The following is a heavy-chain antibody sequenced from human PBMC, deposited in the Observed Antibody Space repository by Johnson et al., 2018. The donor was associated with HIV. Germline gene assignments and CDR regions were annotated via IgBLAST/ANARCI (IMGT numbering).Heavy chain of an antibody. CDR3: AKDASGSYSRAQSISDAFDI. D-gene: IGHD1-26*01. J-gene: IGHJ3*02. Sequence: VHLVESGGVVVQPGGSLRLYCAASGFTFDDYTMHWVRQAPGKGLEWVSLISWDGGSTYYADSVKGRFTISRDNSKNSLYLQMNSLRTEDTALYYCAKDASGSYSRAQSISDAFDIWGQGTMVTVSS. V-gene: IGHV3-43*01. CDR1: GFTFDDYT. CDR2: ISWDGGST.